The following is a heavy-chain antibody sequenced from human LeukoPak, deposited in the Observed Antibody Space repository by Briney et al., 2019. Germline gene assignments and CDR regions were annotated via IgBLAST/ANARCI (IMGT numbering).Heavy chain of an antibody. D-gene: IGHD3-3*01. CDR1: GFTFSSYG. CDR3: AKALRFLEILDY. J-gene: IGHJ4*02. CDR2: ISYDGSNK. V-gene: IGHV3-30*18. Sequence: QPGGSLRLSCAASGFTFSSYGMHWVRQAPGKGLEWVAVISYDGSNKYYADSVKGRFTISRDNSKNTLYLQMNSLRAEDTAVYYCAKALRFLEILDYWGQGTLVTVSS.